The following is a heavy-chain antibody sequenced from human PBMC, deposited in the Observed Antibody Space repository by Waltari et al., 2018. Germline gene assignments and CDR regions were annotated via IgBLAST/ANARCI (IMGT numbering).Heavy chain of an antibody. V-gene: IGHV4-38-2*02. J-gene: IGHJ4*02. D-gene: IGHD2-2*03. Sequence: QVQLLESGPGLVKSSETLSLTCNVSGYAVNSGFYWGWIRQAPGEGLEWVATVYHAGTTFYNPSLKSRLSVSMDTSKNQISLTLKSVTAADTAVYHCSRQVLGYCTSAACRRLESWGQGTLVTVSS. CDR1: GYAVNSGFY. CDR3: SRQVLGYCTSAACRRLES. CDR2: VYHAGTT.